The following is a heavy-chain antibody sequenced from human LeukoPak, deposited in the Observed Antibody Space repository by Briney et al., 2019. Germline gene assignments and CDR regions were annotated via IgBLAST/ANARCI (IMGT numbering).Heavy chain of an antibody. V-gene: IGHV3-23*01. CDR1: GFTFGTYG. CDR3: ARELVSLGTGYFDL. CDR2: ITGSSTWT. D-gene: IGHD7-27*01. Sequence: GGSLRLSCEASGFTFGTYGMTWVRQAPGKGLEWVSGITGSSTWTYYADSVRGRFTISRDNSKNTFHLQMNNLRAEDTAIYYCARELVSLGTGYFDLWGRGTLVTVSS. J-gene: IGHJ2*01.